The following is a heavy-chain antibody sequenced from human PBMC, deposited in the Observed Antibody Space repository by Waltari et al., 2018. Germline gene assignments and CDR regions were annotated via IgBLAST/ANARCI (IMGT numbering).Heavy chain of an antibody. CDR1: GYTFTGYY. J-gene: IGHJ3*02. CDR3: ARPPGGYGGNNAFDI. CDR2: INPNSGGT. V-gene: IGHV1-2*06. Sequence: QVQLVQSGAEVKKPGASVKVSCKASGYTFTGYYMHWVRQAPGQGLEWMGRINPNSGGTNYAQKFQGRVTITTDESTSTAYMELSSLRSEDTAVYYCARPPGGYGGNNAFDIWGQGTMVTVSS. D-gene: IGHD4-17*01.